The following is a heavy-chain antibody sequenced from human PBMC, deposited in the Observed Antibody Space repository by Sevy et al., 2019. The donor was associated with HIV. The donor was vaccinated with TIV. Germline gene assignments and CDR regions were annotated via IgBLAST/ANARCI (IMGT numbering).Heavy chain of an antibody. CDR2: IRSKAYGGTT. D-gene: IGHD3-3*01. CDR1: GFTFGDYA. Sequence: GGSLRLSCTASGFTFGDYAMSWFRQAPGKGLEWVGFIRSKAYGGTTEYAASVKGRFTISRDGSKSIAYLKMNSLKTEDTAVYYCTRGRITIFGVVYYGMDVWGQGTTVTVSS. J-gene: IGHJ6*02. CDR3: TRGRITIFGVVYYGMDV. V-gene: IGHV3-49*01.